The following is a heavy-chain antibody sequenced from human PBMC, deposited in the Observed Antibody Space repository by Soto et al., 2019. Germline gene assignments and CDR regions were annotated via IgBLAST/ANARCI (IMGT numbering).Heavy chain of an antibody. Sequence: GGSLRLSCAASGFTFSSYAMSWVRQAPGKGLEWVSAISGSGGSTYYADSVKGRFTISRDNSKNTLYLQMNSLRAEDTAVYYCAKDPFGGYCSGGSCYTAEYFQHWGQGTLVTVSS. CDR1: GFTFSSYA. CDR2: ISGSGGST. CDR3: AKDPFGGYCSGGSCYTAEYFQH. D-gene: IGHD2-15*01. V-gene: IGHV3-23*01. J-gene: IGHJ1*01.